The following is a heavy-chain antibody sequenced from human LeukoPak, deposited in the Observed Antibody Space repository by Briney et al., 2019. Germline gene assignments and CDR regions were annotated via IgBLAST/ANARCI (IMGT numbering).Heavy chain of an antibody. D-gene: IGHD3-10*01. J-gene: IGHJ4*02. CDR2: IYPGDSDT. V-gene: IGHV5-51*01. CDR1: GYSFTSYW. Sequence: GESLKISCKGSGYSFTSYWIGWVRQMPGKGLEWMGIIYPGDSDTGYSPSFQGQVTISADKSISTAYLQWSSLKASDTAMYYCASHGYYYGSGSYERDYYFDYWGQGTLVTVSS. CDR3: ASHGYYYGSGSYERDYYFDY.